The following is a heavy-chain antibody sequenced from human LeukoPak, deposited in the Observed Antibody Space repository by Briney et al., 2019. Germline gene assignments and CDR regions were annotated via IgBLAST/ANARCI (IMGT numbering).Heavy chain of an antibody. J-gene: IGHJ2*01. CDR3: ARETGPATSWRYWYLDL. CDR1: GDSFSGYY. D-gene: IGHD2-2*01. V-gene: IGHV4-4*07. CDR2: IYSSGST. Sequence: SETLSLTCTVSGDSFSGYYWSWIRRPAGKGLEWIGRIYSSGSTSHNPSLKSRVSMSIATSKNQFSLNLNSVTAANTAVYHCARETGPATSWRYWYLDLWGRGTLVTVSS.